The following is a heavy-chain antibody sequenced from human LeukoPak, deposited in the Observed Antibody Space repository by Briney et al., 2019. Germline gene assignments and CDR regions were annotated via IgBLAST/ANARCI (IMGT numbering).Heavy chain of an antibody. J-gene: IGHJ4*02. CDR1: GGSINSYY. CDR3: ARGAVVAATTSFDY. CDR2: IYYSGST. Sequence: SETLSLTCTVSGGSINSYYWSWIRQPPGKGLEWIGYIYYSGSTNYNPSLKSRVTISVDTSKNQFSLKLSSVTAADTAVYYCARGAVVAATTSFDYWGQGTLVTVSS. D-gene: IGHD2-15*01. V-gene: IGHV4-59*01.